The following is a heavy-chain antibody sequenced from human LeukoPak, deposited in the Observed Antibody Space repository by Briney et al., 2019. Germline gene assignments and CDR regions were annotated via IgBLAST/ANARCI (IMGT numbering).Heavy chain of an antibody. CDR2: INPNSGGT. V-gene: IGHV1-2*02. CDR1: GYTFTGYY. D-gene: IGHD1-7*01. J-gene: IGHJ6*02. Sequence: GASVKVSCKASGYTFTGYYMHWVRQAPGQGLEWMGWINPNSGGTNYAQKFQGRVTMTRDTSISTAYMELSRLRSDDTAVYYCARVHDWNYFYYYYGMDVWGQGTTVTVSS. CDR3: ARVHDWNYFYYYYGMDV.